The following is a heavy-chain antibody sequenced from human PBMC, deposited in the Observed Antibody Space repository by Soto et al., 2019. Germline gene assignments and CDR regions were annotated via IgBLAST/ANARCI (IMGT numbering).Heavy chain of an antibody. J-gene: IGHJ4*02. V-gene: IGHV1-3*01. Sequence: QVQLVQSGAEVKKPGASVKVSCKTSGYTFTSYAVHWARQATGQRLEWMGWINAGNGNTEYSQKFQGRVTFTRDTSASTARMELSSLRSEDTAVYYCVAVDYGDYWGQGTLVTVSS. CDR2: INAGNGNT. D-gene: IGHD6-19*01. CDR1: GYTFTSYA. CDR3: VAVDYGDY.